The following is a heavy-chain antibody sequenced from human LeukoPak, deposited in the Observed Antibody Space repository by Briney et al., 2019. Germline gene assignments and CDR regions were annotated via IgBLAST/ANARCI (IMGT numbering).Heavy chain of an antibody. CDR2: IKSKRDGGAI. J-gene: IGHJ4*02. CDR1: GFTLSIAW. V-gene: IGHV3-15*01. D-gene: IGHD6-13*01. CDR3: TTVGSSWGFDY. Sequence: GGSLRLFCAASGFTLSIAWMTWVRQAPGKGLEWVGRIKSKRDGGAIDYAAPVKGRFTISRDDSKNTLYLQMNSLTTEDSAVYYCTTVGSSWGFDYWGQGTLVTVSS.